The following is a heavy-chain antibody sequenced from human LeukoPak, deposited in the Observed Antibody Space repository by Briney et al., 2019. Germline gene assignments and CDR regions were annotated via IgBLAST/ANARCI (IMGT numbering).Heavy chain of an antibody. Sequence: SETLSLTCAVYGGSFSGYYWSWIRQPPGKGLGWVATVYSGGTTYYNPSLKGRGIISVDTSKNHFSLTLTSVTAADTAIYYCAGAVAGEEYYFDYWGQGTLVTVSS. J-gene: IGHJ4*02. V-gene: IGHV4-34*01. D-gene: IGHD6-19*01. CDR1: GGSFSGYY. CDR2: VYSGGTT. CDR3: AGAVAGEEYYFDY.